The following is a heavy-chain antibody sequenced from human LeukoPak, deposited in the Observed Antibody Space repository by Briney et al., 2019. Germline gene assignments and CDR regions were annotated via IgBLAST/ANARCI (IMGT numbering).Heavy chain of an antibody. Sequence: GRSLRLSCAASGFTFSIYDMHWVRHITGKGLEWVSGIDTAGDTYYPGSMKGRFTISRENAKNSLYLQMNTLRAGDTGVYYCARGFGGNSRRMYDFWGQGTLVTVSS. CDR3: ARGFGGNSRRMYDF. V-gene: IGHV3-13*04. D-gene: IGHD4-23*01. CDR1: GFTFSIYD. J-gene: IGHJ4*02. CDR2: IDTAGDT.